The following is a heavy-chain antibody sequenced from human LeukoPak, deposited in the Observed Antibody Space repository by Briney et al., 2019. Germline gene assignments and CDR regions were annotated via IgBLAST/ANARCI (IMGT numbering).Heavy chain of an antibody. CDR2: INPNSGGT. V-gene: IGHV1-2*02. J-gene: IGHJ6*03. CDR3: ARSARHCNNGVCFTDYYIDL. Sequence: ASVKVSCKASGYTFTGYYMHWVRQAPGQGLEWMGWINPNSGGTNYAQKFQGRATMTRDTSISTAYMEMSSLTSDDTAVYYCARSARHCNNGVCFTDYYIDLWGKGTTVIVSS. CDR1: GYTFTGYY. D-gene: IGHD2-8*01.